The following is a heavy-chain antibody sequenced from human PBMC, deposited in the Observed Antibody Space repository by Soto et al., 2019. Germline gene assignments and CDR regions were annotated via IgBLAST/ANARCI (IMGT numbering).Heavy chain of an antibody. CDR3: AMAPIAYGVGYWYFKR. Sequence: SETLSLTCTVSARSISSSNYYWGRIRQPPGKGLEWIGSIYFNGNTYYNPSLKSRITISLDTSKNYFSLRLTSATAPDTAGHFCAMAPIAYGVGYWYFKRWGHGKLVTVSS. CDR1: ARSISSSNYY. V-gene: IGHV4-39*02. J-gene: IGHJ2*01. D-gene: IGHD4-17*01. CDR2: IYFNGNT.